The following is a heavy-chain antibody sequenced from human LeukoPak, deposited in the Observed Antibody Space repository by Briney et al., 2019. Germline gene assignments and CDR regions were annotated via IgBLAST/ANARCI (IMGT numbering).Heavy chain of an antibody. D-gene: IGHD2-2*01. CDR1: GGSISSYY. CDR3: ARERVVPAARFDY. V-gene: IGHV4-59*12. J-gene: IGHJ4*02. Sequence: SETLSLTCTVSGGSISSYYWSWIRQPPGKGLEWIGYIYYSGSTNYNPSLKSRVTISVDTSKNQFSLKRSSVTAADTAVYYCARERVVPAARFDYWGQGTLVTVSS. CDR2: IYYSGST.